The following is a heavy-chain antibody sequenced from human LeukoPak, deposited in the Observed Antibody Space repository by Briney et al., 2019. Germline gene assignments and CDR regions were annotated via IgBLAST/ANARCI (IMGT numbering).Heavy chain of an antibody. V-gene: IGHV1-69*06. D-gene: IGHD2-2*01. Sequence: SVKVSCKASGGTFSSYAISWVRQAPGQGLEWMGGIIPIFGTANYAQKFQGRVTITADKSTSTAYMELSSLRSEDTAVYYCASTNYGPWGSSDAFDIWGRGTMVTVSS. CDR3: ASTNYGPWGSSDAFDI. J-gene: IGHJ3*02. CDR1: GGTFSSYA. CDR2: IIPIFGTA.